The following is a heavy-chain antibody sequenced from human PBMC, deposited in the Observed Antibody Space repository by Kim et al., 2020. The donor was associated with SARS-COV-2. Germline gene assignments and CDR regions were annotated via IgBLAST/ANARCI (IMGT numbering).Heavy chain of an antibody. J-gene: IGHJ3*02. D-gene: IGHD3-3*01. V-gene: IGHV3-11*01. CDR3: ARVRRITIFGVVIFDAFDI. Sequence: KGRFTISMNTAKNSLYLQMNSLRAEDTAVYYCARVRRITIFGVVIFDAFDIWGQGTMVTVSS.